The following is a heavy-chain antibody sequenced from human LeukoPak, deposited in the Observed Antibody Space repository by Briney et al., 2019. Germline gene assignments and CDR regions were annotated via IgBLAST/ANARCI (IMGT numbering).Heavy chain of an antibody. CDR2: ISSSSSYI. CDR3: ARSKPDASNYYYAMDV. J-gene: IGHJ6*02. D-gene: IGHD1-14*01. Sequence: GGSLRLSCAASGFTFSNYSMNWVRQAPGKGLEWVSSISSSSSYIYYADSVKGRFTISRDNAKNSLYLQMNSLRAEDTAVYYCARSKPDASNYYYAMDVWGQGTTVTVSS. V-gene: IGHV3-21*01. CDR1: GFTFSNYS.